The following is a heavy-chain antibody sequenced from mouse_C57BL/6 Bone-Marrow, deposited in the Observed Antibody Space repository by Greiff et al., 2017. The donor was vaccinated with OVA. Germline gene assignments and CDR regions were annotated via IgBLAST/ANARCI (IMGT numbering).Heavy chain of an antibody. CDR3: ANQQTGTLYYYAMDY. CDR2: IHPSDSYT. Sequence: VQLQQPGAELVKPGASVKVSCKASGYTFTSYWMHWVKQRPGQGLEWIGRIHPSDSYTNYNQKFKGKATLTVDKSSSTAYMQLSSLTTEDSAVYYGANQQTGTLYYYAMDYWGQGTSVTVSS. CDR1: GYTFTSYW. D-gene: IGHD4-1*01. J-gene: IGHJ4*01. V-gene: IGHV1-74*01.